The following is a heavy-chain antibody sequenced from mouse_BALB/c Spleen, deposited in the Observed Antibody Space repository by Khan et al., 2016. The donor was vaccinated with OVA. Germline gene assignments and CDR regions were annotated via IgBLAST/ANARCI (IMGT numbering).Heavy chain of an antibody. CDR3: ARVGNYWYFDV. J-gene: IGHJ1*01. CDR2: INTYTGEP. Sequence: QIQLVQSGPELKKPGETVKISCKVSGYTFTNYGMTWVKQAPGKGLKWMGWINTYTGEPTYADDFKGRFAFSLETSATTASLQINNLKNEDTATYFCARVGNYWYFDVWGAGTTVTVSS. D-gene: IGHD2-1*01. CDR1: GYTFTNYG. V-gene: IGHV9-3-1*01.